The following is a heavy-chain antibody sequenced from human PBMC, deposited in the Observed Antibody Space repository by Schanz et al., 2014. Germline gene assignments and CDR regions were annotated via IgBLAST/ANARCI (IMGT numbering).Heavy chain of an antibody. D-gene: IGHD2-2*01. CDR3: ARGGFFDSTSFDS. V-gene: IGHV1-46*03. CDR1: NYIFTTYY. Sequence: QVQLVQSGAEVKKPGASVKLSCKASNYIFTTYYIHWVRQAPGQGLEWMGKINPSSGTTRIAQNFQGRLTVTRDTSTSTVNMELSSLRSEDTAVYYCARGGFFDSTSFDSWGQGTLVTVSS. CDR2: INPSSGTT. J-gene: IGHJ4*02.